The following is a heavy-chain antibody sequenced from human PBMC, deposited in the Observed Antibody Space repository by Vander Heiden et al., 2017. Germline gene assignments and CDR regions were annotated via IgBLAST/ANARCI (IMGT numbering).Heavy chain of an antibody. CDR3: AAVAGDAIDM. V-gene: IGHV3-23*01. J-gene: IGHJ3*02. CDR2: ISGSDGST. D-gene: IGHD6-19*01. CDR1: GFTFSSYS. Sequence: EVQLLESGGGLVQPGGSLRLACASSGFTFSSYSMSWVRQAPGKGLELVSAISGSDGSTFYAESVKGRFTISREISKNTLYLHMNTLRAEDSAVYFCAAVAGDAIDMWGQGTMVTVSS.